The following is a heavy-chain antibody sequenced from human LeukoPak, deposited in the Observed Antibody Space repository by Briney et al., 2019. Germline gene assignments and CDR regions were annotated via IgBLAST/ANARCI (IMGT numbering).Heavy chain of an antibody. J-gene: IGHJ4*02. CDR2: ISSSGSTI. CDR3: ARDGVRHDYSDLDY. V-gene: IGHV3-11*01. CDR1: GFTFSDYY. Sequence: GSLRLSCAASGFTFSDYYMSWIRQAPGKGLEWVSHISSSGSTIYYADSVKGRFTISRDNAKNSLYLQMNSLRAEATAVYYCARDGVRHDYSDLDYWGQGTLVTVSS. D-gene: IGHD4-17*01.